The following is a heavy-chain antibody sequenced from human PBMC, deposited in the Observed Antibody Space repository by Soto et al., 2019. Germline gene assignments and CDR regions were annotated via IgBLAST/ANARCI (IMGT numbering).Heavy chain of an antibody. D-gene: IGHD3-9*01. CDR1: GYTFTGYY. Sequence: GASVKVSCKASGYTFTGYYMHWVRQAPGQGLEWMGWINPNSGGTNYAQKCQGRVTMTRDTSISTAYMELSRLRSDDTAVYYCARDPLYYDILTGYLHYYYGMDVWGQGTTVTVSS. CDR3: ARDPLYYDILTGYLHYYYGMDV. J-gene: IGHJ6*02. CDR2: INPNSGGT. V-gene: IGHV1-2*02.